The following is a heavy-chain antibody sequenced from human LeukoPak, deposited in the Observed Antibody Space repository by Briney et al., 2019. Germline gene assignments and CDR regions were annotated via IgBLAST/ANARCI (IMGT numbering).Heavy chain of an antibody. J-gene: IGHJ4*02. CDR3: AKAPRDGYNAYFDY. D-gene: IGHD5-24*01. CDR1: GFTFSSYG. CDR2: IRYDGSNK. V-gene: IGHV3-30*02. Sequence: HPGGSLRLSCAASGFTFSSYGMHWVRQAPGKGLEWVAFIRYDGSNKYYADSVKGRFTISRDNSKNTLYLQMNSLRAEDTAVYYCAKAPRDGYNAYFDYWGQGTLVTVSS.